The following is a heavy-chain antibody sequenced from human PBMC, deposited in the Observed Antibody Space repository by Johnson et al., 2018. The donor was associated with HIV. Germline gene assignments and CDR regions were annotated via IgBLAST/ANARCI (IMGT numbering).Heavy chain of an antibody. J-gene: IGHJ3*02. Sequence: YDGSNKYYADSVKGRFTISRDNSKNTLYLQMNSLRAEDTAVYYCARESSSSSGAFDIWGQGTIVTVSS. CDR3: ARESSSSSGAFDI. V-gene: IGHV3-33*01. D-gene: IGHD6-6*01. CDR2: YDGSNK.